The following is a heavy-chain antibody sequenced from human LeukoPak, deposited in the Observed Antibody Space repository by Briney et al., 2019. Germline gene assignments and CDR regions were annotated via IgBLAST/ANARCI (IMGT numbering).Heavy chain of an antibody. CDR2: LNNDGSTT. CDR1: GFTFSSYG. Sequence: GGSLRLSCAASGFTFSSYGMHWVRQAPGKGLVWVARLNNDGSTTRYADSLQGRFIISRDNAKNTVYLQMNSLTAADTGVYYCARENFDWLFLDHWGQGNLVTVSS. J-gene: IGHJ4*02. D-gene: IGHD3-9*01. V-gene: IGHV3-74*01. CDR3: ARENFDWLFLDH.